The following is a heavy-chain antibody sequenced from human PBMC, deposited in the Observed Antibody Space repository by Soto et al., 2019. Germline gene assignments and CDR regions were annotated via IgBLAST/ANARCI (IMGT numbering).Heavy chain of an antibody. CDR2: IRGTSDAT. D-gene: IGHD3-10*01. V-gene: IGHV3-23*01. J-gene: IGHJ3*02. CDR3: TTGWFGELLDAFDI. Sequence: GGSLRLSCAASGFTFNNYGMAWVRQAPGKGLEWVSEIRGTSDATYYADSVKGRFTISRDNSKKTLYLQMNSLKTEDTAVYYCTTGWFGELLDAFDIWGQGTMVTVSS. CDR1: GFTFNNYG.